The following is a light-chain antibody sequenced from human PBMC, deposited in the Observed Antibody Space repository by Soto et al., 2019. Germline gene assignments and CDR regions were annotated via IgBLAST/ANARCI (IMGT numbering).Light chain of an antibody. V-gene: IGKV3-15*01. J-gene: IGKJ5*01. Sequence: EIVMTQSPATRSASPGERATLSGRASQSVRTNLAWYQQKPGQAPRLLIYDASTMATGIPARFSGSGSGTEFTLTINSLQSEDFAIYYCQQYNNWPPYTFGQGTRLEI. CDR3: QQYNNWPPYT. CDR2: DAS. CDR1: QSVRTN.